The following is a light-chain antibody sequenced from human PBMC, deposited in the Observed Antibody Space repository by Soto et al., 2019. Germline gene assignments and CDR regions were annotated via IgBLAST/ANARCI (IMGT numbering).Light chain of an antibody. CDR2: DVS. J-gene: IGLJ3*02. V-gene: IGLV2-11*01. Sequence: QSALTQPRSVSGSPGQSVTISCTGTSSDVGGYNYVSWYQQHPVKAPKLMIYDVSKWPSGVPDRFSGSKSGNTASLTISGLQAEDEADYYCCSYSGSYTRVFGGGTKVTVL. CDR1: SSDVGGYNY. CDR3: CSYSGSYTRV.